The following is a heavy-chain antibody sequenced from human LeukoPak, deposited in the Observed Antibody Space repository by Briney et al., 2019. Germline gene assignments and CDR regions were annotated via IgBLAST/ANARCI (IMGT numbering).Heavy chain of an antibody. CDR2: IYYSGST. Sequence: SETLSLTCTVSGGSISSYYWSWIRQPPGKGLEWIGYIYYSGSTNYNPSLKSRVTISVDTSKNQFSLKLSSVTAADTAVYYCARANDILTGYYNYMDVWGKGTTVTISS. CDR3: ARANDILTGYYNYMDV. J-gene: IGHJ6*03. D-gene: IGHD3-9*01. CDR1: GGSISSYY. V-gene: IGHV4-59*01.